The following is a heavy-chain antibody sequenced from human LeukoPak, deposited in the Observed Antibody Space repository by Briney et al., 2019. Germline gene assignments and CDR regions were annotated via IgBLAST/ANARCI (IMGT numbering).Heavy chain of an antibody. J-gene: IGHJ4*02. CDR2: IYSGGST. Sequence: PGGSLRLSCTASGFTVSNSYMSWVRQAPGKGLEWVSVIYSGGSTYYADSVKGRLTISRDSSKNTLYLQMNSLRAEDTAVYYCTKDLEDYGVDYWGQGTLVTVSS. D-gene: IGHD4-17*01. CDR1: GFTVSNSY. CDR3: TKDLEDYGVDY. V-gene: IGHV3-66*01.